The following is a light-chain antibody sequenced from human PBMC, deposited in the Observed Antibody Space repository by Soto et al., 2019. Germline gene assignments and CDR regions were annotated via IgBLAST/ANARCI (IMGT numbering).Light chain of an antibody. CDR2: DAS. J-gene: IGKJ1*01. V-gene: IGKV1-5*01. CDR1: QSISTW. CDR3: QQYNNLPWT. Sequence: DIRMTQSPSTLSASVGDRVSITCRASQSISTWLAWYQQKPGKAPKVLISDASSLESGVPSRFSGSGSGTEFTLTISSLQPDDFATYHCQQYNNLPWTFGQGTEVEIK.